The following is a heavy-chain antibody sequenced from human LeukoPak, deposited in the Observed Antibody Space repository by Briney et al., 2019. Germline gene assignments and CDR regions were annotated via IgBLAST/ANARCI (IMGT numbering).Heavy chain of an antibody. CDR1: GFTFSSYS. V-gene: IGHV3-21*01. CDR2: ISSSSSYI. CDR3: ARDEQLVQGLLDY. D-gene: IGHD6-6*01. J-gene: IGHJ4*02. Sequence: PGGSLRLSCAASGFTFSSYSMNWVRQAPGKGLEWVSSISSSSSYIYYADSVKGRFTISRDNAKNSLYLQMNSLRAEDTAVYNCARDEQLVQGLLDYWGQGTLVTVSS.